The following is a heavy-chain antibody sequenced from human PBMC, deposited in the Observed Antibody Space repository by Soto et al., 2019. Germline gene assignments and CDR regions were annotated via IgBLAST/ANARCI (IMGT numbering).Heavy chain of an antibody. CDR1: GFTFSRYG. D-gene: IGHD1-26*01. CDR2: VRSDGDTT. J-gene: IGHJ4*02. CDR3: AKGKGVGATPDGANC. V-gene: IGHV3-23*01. Sequence: EVQVLESGGGLVQPGGSLRLSCAASGFTFSRYGMNWVRQAPGKGLEGVSGVRSDGDTTYNADSVKGRFTVSRDNFRNTVDLQMNNLRVEDTAVYYGAKGKGVGATPDGANCWGQGTLVTVSP.